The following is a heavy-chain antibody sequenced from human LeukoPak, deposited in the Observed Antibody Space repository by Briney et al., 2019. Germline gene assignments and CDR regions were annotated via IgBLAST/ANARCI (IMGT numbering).Heavy chain of an antibody. CDR1: GRSISSSSYD. Sequence: SESLSLTCTVYGRSISSSSYDSGWIRQPPGKGLDWIGSFYYSGSTYYNPSLKSQATISVDTSKNQFSLKLSSVAAAGTSVYYCASQGYFQHWGQGTLVTVS. V-gene: IGHV4-39*01. CDR3: ASQGYFQH. J-gene: IGHJ1*01. CDR2: FYYSGST.